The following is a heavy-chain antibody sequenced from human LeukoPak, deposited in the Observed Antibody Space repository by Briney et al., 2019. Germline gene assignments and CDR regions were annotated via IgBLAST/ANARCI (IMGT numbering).Heavy chain of an antibody. CDR2: ISTSGST. J-gene: IGHJ4*02. V-gene: IGHV4-4*07. D-gene: IGHD3-22*01. CDR1: GGSISSYY. Sequence: SETLSLTCTVSGGSISSYYWSWIRQPAGKGLESIGHISTSGSTNYNPSLKSRVTMSVDTSKNQFSLKLSSVTAADTAVYYCARVRYSNSSVLTRKRSYYFDYWGQGTLVTVSS. CDR3: ARVRYSNSSVLTRKRSYYFDY.